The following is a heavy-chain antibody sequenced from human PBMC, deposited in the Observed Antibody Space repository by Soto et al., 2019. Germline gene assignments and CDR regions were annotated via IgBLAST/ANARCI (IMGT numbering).Heavy chain of an antibody. CDR2: ISAYNGNT. J-gene: IGHJ1*01. CDR1: GYTFTSYG. V-gene: IGHV1-18*01. CDR3: ASDRPTIFGVVIRAY. Sequence: ASVKVSCKASGYTFTSYGISWVRQAPGQGLEWMGWISAYNGNTNYAQKLQGRVTMTTDTSTSTAYMELRSLRSDDTAVYYCASDRPTIFGVVIRAYCGQGTLVPGSS. D-gene: IGHD3-3*01.